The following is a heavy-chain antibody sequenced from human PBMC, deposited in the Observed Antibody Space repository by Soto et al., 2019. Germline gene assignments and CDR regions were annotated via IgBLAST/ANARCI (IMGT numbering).Heavy chain of an antibody. CDR1: GGSISSYN. V-gene: IGHV4-59*01. D-gene: IGHD5-12*01. CDR2: IYYSGST. J-gene: IGHJ4*02. Sequence: SETLSLTCTVSGGSISSYNWSWIRQPPGKGLEWIGYIYYSGSTNYNPSLMSRVTISVDTSKNQFSLKLSSVAAADTAVYYGARESKVATIDYWGQGTLVTVSS. CDR3: ARESKVATIDY.